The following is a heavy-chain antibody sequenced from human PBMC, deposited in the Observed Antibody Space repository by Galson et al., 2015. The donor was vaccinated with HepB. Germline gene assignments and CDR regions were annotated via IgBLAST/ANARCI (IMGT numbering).Heavy chain of an antibody. CDR3: VKDRRDCGGDCYLYYYGMDV. Sequence: SLRLSCAASGLTFSSYAMHWVRQAPGKGLEYVSAISSNGGSTYYADSVKGRFTISRDNSKNTLYLQMSSLRAEDTAVYYCVKDRRDCGGDCYLYYYGMDVWGQGTTVTVSS. J-gene: IGHJ6*02. CDR2: ISSNGGST. CDR1: GLTFSSYA. V-gene: IGHV3-64D*06. D-gene: IGHD2-21*02.